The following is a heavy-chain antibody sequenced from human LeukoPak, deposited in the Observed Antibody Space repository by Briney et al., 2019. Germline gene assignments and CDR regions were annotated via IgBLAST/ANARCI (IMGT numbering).Heavy chain of an antibody. CDR1: GYTFTSYD. D-gene: IGHD1-26*01. CDR3: ARAVGAPRKRGGNYYYMDV. CDR2: MNPNSGNT. Sequence: ASVKVSCKASGYTFTSYDINWVRQATGQGLEWMGWMNPNSGNTGYAQKFQGRVTMTRNTSISTAYMELSSLRSEDTAVYYCARAVGAPRKRGGNYYYMDVWGKGTTVTVSS. J-gene: IGHJ6*03. V-gene: IGHV1-8*01.